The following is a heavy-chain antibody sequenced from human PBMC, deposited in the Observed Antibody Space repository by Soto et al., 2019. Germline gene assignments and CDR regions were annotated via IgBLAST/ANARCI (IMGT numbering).Heavy chain of an antibody. V-gene: IGHV3-48*02. CDR1: GFNLSNYN. CDR2: ISSTSGSI. Sequence: EVQLVESGGGLVQPGGSVRLSWAASGFNLSNYNMNWVRQTPGKGLEWVAYISSTSGSIFYADSVRVRFTISIYNAKHSLYLQMTGLRDEDTAVYYCARAAWVDEWIPLDLWGPGPLVTVSS. J-gene: IGHJ5*02. CDR3: ARAAWVDEWIPLDL. D-gene: IGHD5-18*01.